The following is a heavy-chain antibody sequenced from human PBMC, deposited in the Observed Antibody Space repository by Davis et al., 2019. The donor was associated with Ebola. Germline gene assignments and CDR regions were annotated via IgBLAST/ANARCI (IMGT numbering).Heavy chain of an antibody. V-gene: IGHV3-64*01. CDR3: ARGRGVTPIDY. J-gene: IGHJ4*02. Sequence: GGSLRLSCAASGFTFSSYAMHWVRQAPGKGLEYVSAISSNGGSTYYANSVKGRFTISRDNSKNTLYLQMGSLRAEDMAVYYCARGRGVTPIDYWGQGTLITVSS. CDR1: GFTFSSYA. CDR2: ISSNGGST. D-gene: IGHD2-21*02.